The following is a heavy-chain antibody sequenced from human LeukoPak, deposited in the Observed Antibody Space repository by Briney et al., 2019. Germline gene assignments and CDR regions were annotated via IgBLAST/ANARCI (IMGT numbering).Heavy chain of an antibody. V-gene: IGHV5-51*01. CDR3: ARHQGGNYDSSGYPDAFDI. Sequence: GESLKISCKGSGYSFTSYWIGWVRQMPGKGLEWMGIIYPGDSDTRYSPSFQGQVTISADKSISTAYQQWSSLKASDTAMYYCARHQGGNYDSSGYPDAFDIWGQGTMVTVSS. CDR1: GYSFTSYW. J-gene: IGHJ3*02. CDR2: IYPGDSDT. D-gene: IGHD3-22*01.